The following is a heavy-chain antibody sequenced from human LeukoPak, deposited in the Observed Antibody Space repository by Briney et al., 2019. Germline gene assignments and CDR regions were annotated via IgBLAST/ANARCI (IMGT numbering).Heavy chain of an antibody. D-gene: IGHD1-14*01. V-gene: IGHV1-2*02. CDR1: GYTFTGYY. Sequence: ASVKVSCKASGYTFTGYYMHWVRQAPGQGLEGMGWINPNSGGTNYAQKFQGRVTMTRDTPISTAYMELSRLRSDDTVVYYCARSRPGLHDAFDIWGQGTMVTVSS. CDR3: ARSRPGLHDAFDI. J-gene: IGHJ3*02. CDR2: INPNSGGT.